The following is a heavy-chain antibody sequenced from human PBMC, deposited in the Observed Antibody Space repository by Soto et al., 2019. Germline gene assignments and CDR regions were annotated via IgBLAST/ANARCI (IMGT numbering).Heavy chain of an antibody. D-gene: IGHD3-10*01. J-gene: IGHJ4*02. CDR1: GFTFSSYW. Sequence: EVQLVESGGGLVQPGGSLRLSCAASGFTFSSYWMSWVRQAPGKGLEWVANIKQDGSERYYVDSVKGRFTISRDNAKNPLYLKMNSLRAEDTAVYYCARDETYYYGSGPVGGPGTLVTVSS. CDR3: ARDETYYYGSGPV. V-gene: IGHV3-7*01. CDR2: IKQDGSER.